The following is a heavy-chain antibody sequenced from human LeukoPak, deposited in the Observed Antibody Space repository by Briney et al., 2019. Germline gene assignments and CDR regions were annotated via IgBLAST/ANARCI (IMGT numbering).Heavy chain of an antibody. J-gene: IGHJ4*02. CDR2: INWNGGST. V-gene: IGHV3-20*04. CDR1: GFTFDGYG. D-gene: IGHD2-15*01. CDR3: ARELGYCSGGSCERNYYFDY. Sequence: GASLRLSCTASGFTFDGYGMSWVRQAPGKGLEWVSGINWNGGSTGYADSVKGRFTISRDNAKNSLYLQMNSLRAEDTALYYCARELGYCSGGSCERNYYFDYWGQGTLVTVSS.